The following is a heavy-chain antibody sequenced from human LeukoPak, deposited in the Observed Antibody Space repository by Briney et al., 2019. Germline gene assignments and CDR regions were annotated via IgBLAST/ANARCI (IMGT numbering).Heavy chain of an antibody. Sequence: ASVKVSCKASGYTFTSYGISWVRQAPGQGLEWMGWISAYNGNTNYAQKLQGRVTMTTDTSTSTAYMELRSLRSDDTAVYYCAREYYDFWSTTGYFDYWGQGTLVTVSS. V-gene: IGHV1-18*01. CDR2: ISAYNGNT. J-gene: IGHJ4*02. CDR1: GYTFTSYG. CDR3: AREYYDFWSTTGYFDY. D-gene: IGHD3-3*01.